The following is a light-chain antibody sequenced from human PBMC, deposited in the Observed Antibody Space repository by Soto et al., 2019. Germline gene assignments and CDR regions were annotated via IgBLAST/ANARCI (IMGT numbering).Light chain of an antibody. Sequence: EIVLTQSRRTLAFCPMQRAPLXSAAVQSVSSYLAWYQQKPGQAPRLLIYDASNRATGIPARFSGGGSGTDFTLTISSLEPEDFAVYYCQQRSNWPITFGQGTRLEIK. CDR1: QSVSSY. CDR3: QQRSNWPIT. CDR2: DAS. J-gene: IGKJ5*01. V-gene: IGKV3-11*01.